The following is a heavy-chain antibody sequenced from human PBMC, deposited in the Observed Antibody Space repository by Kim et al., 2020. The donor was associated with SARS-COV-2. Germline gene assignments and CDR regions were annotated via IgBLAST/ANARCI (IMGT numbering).Heavy chain of an antibody. D-gene: IGHD1-26*01. CDR3: ARGGGGSYYFDY. V-gene: IGHV4-39*07. CDR2: IYYSGST. CDR1: GGSISSSSYY. J-gene: IGHJ4*02. Sequence: SETLSLTCTVSGGSISSSSYYWGWIRQPPGKGLEWIGSIYYSGSTYYNPSLKSRVTISVDTSKNQFSLTLSSVTAADTAVYYCARGGGGSYYFDYWGQGNLVTVSS.